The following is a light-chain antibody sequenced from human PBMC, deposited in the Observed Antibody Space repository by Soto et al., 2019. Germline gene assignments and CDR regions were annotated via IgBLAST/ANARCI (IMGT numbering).Light chain of an antibody. J-gene: IGKJ5*01. CDR2: DAS. V-gene: IGKV1-39*01. Sequence: IQMNQSPSSLSAYVGDRVTITCRASQSISSYLNWYQQKPGKAPKLLIYDASSRPTDIPARFSGSGSGTDYTLTISSLEPEDFALYYCQRRSNWPITFGQGTRLEIK. CDR1: QSISSY. CDR3: QRRSNWPIT.